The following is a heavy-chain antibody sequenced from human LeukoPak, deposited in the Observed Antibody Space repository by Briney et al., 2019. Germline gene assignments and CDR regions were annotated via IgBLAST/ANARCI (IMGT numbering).Heavy chain of an antibody. D-gene: IGHD4-17*01. V-gene: IGHV4-34*09. CDR3: ARASTALAFFDL. CDR1: GGSFSGYY. J-gene: IGHJ2*01. Sequence: KSSETLSLTCAVYGGSFSGYYWSWIRQPPGKGLEWIGEINHSGSTNYNPSLKGRGTISVDTSKNQFSLTLSSVSAADTAVYYCARASTALAFFDLWGRGALVTVSS. CDR2: INHSGST.